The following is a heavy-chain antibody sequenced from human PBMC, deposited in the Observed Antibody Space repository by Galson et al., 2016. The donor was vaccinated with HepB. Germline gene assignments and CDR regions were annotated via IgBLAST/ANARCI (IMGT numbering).Heavy chain of an antibody. CDR2: IYYSGST. CDR3: ARDPGYGDSFDY. D-gene: IGHD4-17*01. CDR1: GGSIRNYY. Sequence: SETLSLTCTVSGGSIRNYYWSWIRQPPGKGLEWIGYIYYSGSTKYNPSLESRVTMSVDTSNNQFSLKLSSVTAADTAVYYCARDPGYGDSFDYWGQGTLVTVSS. J-gene: IGHJ4*02. V-gene: IGHV4-59*01.